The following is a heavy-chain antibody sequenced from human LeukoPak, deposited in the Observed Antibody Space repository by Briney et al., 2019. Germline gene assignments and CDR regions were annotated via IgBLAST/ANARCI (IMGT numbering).Heavy chain of an antibody. CDR3: AADYGDYVSPSD. CDR1: GFTVITND. Sequence: PGGSLRLSCAASGFTVITNDMTWVRQPPGKGLEGVAVSSYDGTNKYYADSVNGRFTISRDNSKNTLFLQMNNLRLEDTAVYYCAADYGDYVSPSDWGQGSLVIVSS. V-gene: IGHV3-30*03. J-gene: IGHJ4*01. D-gene: IGHD4-17*01. CDR2: SSYDGTNK.